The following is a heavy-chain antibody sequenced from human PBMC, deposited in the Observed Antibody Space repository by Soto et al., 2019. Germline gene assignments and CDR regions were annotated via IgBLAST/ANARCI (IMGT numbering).Heavy chain of an antibody. D-gene: IGHD4-17*01. V-gene: IGHV3-23*01. CDR1: GFTFSSYA. Sequence: GGSLRLSCAASGFTFSSYAMSWVRQAPGKGLEWVSAISGSGGSTYYADSVKGRLTISRDNSKNTLYLQMNSLRAEDTAVYYCAKDKGFRTTAYYFDYWGQGTLVTVSS. CDR3: AKDKGFRTTAYYFDY. CDR2: ISGSGGST. J-gene: IGHJ4*02.